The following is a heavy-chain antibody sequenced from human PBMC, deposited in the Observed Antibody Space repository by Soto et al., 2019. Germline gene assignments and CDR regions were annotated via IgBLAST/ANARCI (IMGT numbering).Heavy chain of an antibody. V-gene: IGHV5-51*01. CDR3: ARHGLVYDILTGYAPDY. D-gene: IGHD3-9*01. CDR2: IYPGDSDT. CDR1: GYSFPSYS. J-gene: IGHJ4*02. Sequence: PGESLKISCKGSGYSFPSYSIGWVRQMPGKGLEWMGIIYPGDSDTRYSPSFQGQVTISADKSISTAYLQWSSLKASDTAMYYCARHGLVYDILTGYAPDYWGQGPLVTVSS.